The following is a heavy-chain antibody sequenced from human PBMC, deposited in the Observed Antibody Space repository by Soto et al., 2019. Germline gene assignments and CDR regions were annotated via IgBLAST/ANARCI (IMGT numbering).Heavy chain of an antibody. Sequence: QVQLVQSGAEVKKPGASVKVSCKASGYTFTNYNINWVRQATGQGLEWMGWLNPNSGNTGYAQKFQGRVTETRNTSISTAYMDLSSLRSEDTAVYYCARGLSDYGDYYAFDIWGQGTMVTVSS. V-gene: IGHV1-8*02. CDR2: LNPNSGNT. CDR1: GYTFTNYN. CDR3: ARGLSDYGDYYAFDI. D-gene: IGHD4-17*01. J-gene: IGHJ3*02.